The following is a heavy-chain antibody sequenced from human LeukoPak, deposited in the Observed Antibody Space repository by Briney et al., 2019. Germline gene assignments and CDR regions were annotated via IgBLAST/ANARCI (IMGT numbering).Heavy chain of an antibody. CDR2: INHSGST. J-gene: IGHJ5*02. CDR3: ARGRQLNWCWFDP. D-gene: IGHD1-1*01. Sequence: SETLSLTCAVYGGSFSGYYWSWIRQPPGKGLEWIGEINHSGSTNYNPSLKSRVAISADTSKNQFSLKLSSVTAADTAVYYCARGRQLNWCWFDPWGQGTLVTVSS. V-gene: IGHV4-34*01. CDR1: GGSFSGYY.